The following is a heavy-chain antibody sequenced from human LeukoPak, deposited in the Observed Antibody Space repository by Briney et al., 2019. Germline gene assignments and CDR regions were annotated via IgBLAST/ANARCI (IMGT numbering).Heavy chain of an antibody. CDR2: ISSSGSTI. D-gene: IGHD2-15*01. J-gene: IGHJ1*01. CDR1: GFTFSSYE. Sequence: GGSLRLSCAASGFTFSSYEMNWVRQAPGKGLEWVSYISSSGSTIYYADSVKGRFTISRDNAKNSLYLQMNSLRAEDTAVYYCARDGGYCSGGSCYSYFQHWGQAPWSPSPQ. V-gene: IGHV3-48*03. CDR3: ARDGGYCSGGSCYSYFQH.